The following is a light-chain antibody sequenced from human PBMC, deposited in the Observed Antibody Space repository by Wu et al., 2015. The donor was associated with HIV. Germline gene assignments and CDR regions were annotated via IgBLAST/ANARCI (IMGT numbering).Light chain of an antibody. Sequence: EIVLTQSPATLSLSPGERATLSCRASQSASSYLAWYQHKPGQAPRLLIYDASNRATGIPARFSGRGSGTDFTLTISSLEPEDSAVYYCQQRGNWPGVAFGPGTKVDTK. CDR1: QSASSY. J-gene: IGKJ3*01. CDR3: QQRGNWPGVA. V-gene: IGKV3-11*01. CDR2: DAS.